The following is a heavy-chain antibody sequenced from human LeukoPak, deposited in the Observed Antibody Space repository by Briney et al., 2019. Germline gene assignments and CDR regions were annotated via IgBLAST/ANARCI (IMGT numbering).Heavy chain of an antibody. D-gene: IGHD6-19*01. CDR3: ARASIAVPCGY. V-gene: IGHV1-8*01. CDR1: GYTFTSYD. CDR2: MNPNSGNT. Sequence: ASVEVSCKASGYTFTSYDINWVRQATGQGLEWMGWMNPNSGNTGYAQKFQGRVTMTRSTSISTAYMELSSLRSEDTAVYYCARASIAVPCGYWGQGTLVTVSS. J-gene: IGHJ4*02.